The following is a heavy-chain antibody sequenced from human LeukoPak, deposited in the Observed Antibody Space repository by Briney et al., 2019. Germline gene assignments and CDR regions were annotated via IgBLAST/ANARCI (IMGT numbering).Heavy chain of an antibody. D-gene: IGHD2-15*01. Sequence: GGSLRLSCAASGFTFSSYAMSWVRQAPGKGLEGVSAISGSGGSTYYADSVKGRFTISRDNSKNTLYLQMNSLRAEDTAVYYCAKDDIVVVVAATRPFDYWGQGTLVTVSS. CDR2: ISGSGGST. CDR1: GFTFSSYA. CDR3: AKDDIVVVVAATRPFDY. V-gene: IGHV3-23*01. J-gene: IGHJ4*02.